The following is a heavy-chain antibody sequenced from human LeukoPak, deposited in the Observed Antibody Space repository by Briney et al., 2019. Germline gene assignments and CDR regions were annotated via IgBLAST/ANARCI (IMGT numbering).Heavy chain of an antibody. J-gene: IGHJ4*02. Sequence: GGSLRLSCAASGINVSDYAMTWVRQAPGKGLEWISLTTGSGRSTYYADSVKGRFIISKDTSHNTLYLQMDSLRVEDTAVYYCAQDWEDIVVVAATLGYWGQGTLVTVSS. D-gene: IGHD2-15*01. CDR3: AQDWEDIVVVAATLGY. V-gene: IGHV3-23*01. CDR2: TTGSGRST. CDR1: GINVSDYA.